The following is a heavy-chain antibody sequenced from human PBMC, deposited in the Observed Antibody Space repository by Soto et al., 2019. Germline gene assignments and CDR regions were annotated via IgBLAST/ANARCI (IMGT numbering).Heavy chain of an antibody. D-gene: IGHD3-16*01. J-gene: IGHJ6*03. V-gene: IGHV4-39*01. Sequence: QLLESGPGLVKPSETLSLTCTVSGGSISSSSSYWGWIRQPPGKGLEWIGNIYYSGSTYYNPSLKSRVTISVDTSKNQISLKMSSVTAADTAVYYCARQLGYYYYMDVWGRGTTVTVSS. CDR1: GGSISSSSSY. CDR3: ARQLGYYYYMDV. CDR2: IYYSGST.